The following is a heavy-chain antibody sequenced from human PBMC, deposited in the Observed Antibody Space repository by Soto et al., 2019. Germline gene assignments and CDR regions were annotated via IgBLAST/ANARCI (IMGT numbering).Heavy chain of an antibody. CDR3: ARFSGGSYNTYYFYYGMDV. D-gene: IGHD2-15*01. J-gene: IGHJ6*02. CDR2: ISAYNGNT. Sequence: ASVKVSCKASGYTFTSYGISWVRQAPGQGLDWMGWISAYNGNTKYAQDLQGRVTMTTDTSTSAAYMELRSLRSDDTAVYYCARFSGGSYNTYYFYYGMDVWGQGTTVTVSS. V-gene: IGHV1-18*01. CDR1: GYTFTSYG.